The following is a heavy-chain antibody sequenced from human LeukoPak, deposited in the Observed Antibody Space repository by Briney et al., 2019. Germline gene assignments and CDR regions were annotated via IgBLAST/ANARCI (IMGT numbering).Heavy chain of an antibody. CDR2: ISGYNGNT. CDR3: ARDLGSGLEGFDY. J-gene: IGHJ4*02. V-gene: IGHV1-18*01. D-gene: IGHD3-10*01. Sequence: ASVKVSCKASGYTFTSYGISWVRQAPGQGLEWMGWISGYNGNTNYAQKFQGRVTMTRDMSTSTVYMELSSLRSEDTAVYYCARDLGSGLEGFDYWGQGTLVTVSS. CDR1: GYTFTSYG.